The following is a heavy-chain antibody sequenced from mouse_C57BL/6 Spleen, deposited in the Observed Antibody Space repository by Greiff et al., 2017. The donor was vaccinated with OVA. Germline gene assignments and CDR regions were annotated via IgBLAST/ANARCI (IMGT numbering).Heavy chain of an antibody. D-gene: IGHD2-5*01. Sequence: DVKLQESGAELVRPGASVKLSCTASGFNIKDDYMHWVKQRPEQGLEWIGWIDPENGDTEYASKFQGKATITADTSSNTAYLQLSSLTSEDTAVYYCTFSYYSNYAWFAYWGQGTLVTVSA. CDR3: TFSYYSNYAWFAY. J-gene: IGHJ3*01. V-gene: IGHV14-4*01. CDR2: IDPENGDT. CDR1: GFNIKDDY.